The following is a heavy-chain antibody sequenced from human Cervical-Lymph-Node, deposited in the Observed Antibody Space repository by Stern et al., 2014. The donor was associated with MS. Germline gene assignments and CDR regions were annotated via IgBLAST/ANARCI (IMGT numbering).Heavy chain of an antibody. CDR2: IIPISGKT. CDR1: GDTFNRNA. V-gene: IGHV1-69*01. J-gene: IGHJ6*02. Sequence: VQLVESGAEVKKPGSSVKVSCKASGDTFNRNAFSWVRQAPGQGLEWMGGIIPISGKTAYAQKFQARVTLTADESTGTAYMELRSLRSEDTAVYGMDVWGQGTTVTVSS. CDR3: DV.